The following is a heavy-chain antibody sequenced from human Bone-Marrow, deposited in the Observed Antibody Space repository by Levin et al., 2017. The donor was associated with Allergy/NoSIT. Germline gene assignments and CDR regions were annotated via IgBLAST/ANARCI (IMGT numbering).Heavy chain of an antibody. Sequence: SQTLSLTCAISGDSVANTSVAWNWIRQSPSRGLEWLGRTYHRSKWYFDYAVSVESRITIQPDTSKNHFSLHLKSVTPEDTAVYFCARDGEGIVGSYYYYFGLDVWGQGTTVSVSS. CDR3: ARDGEGIVGSYYYYFGLDV. V-gene: IGHV6-1*01. D-gene: IGHD2-15*01. CDR1: GDSVANTSVA. J-gene: IGHJ6*02. CDR2: TYHRSKWYF.